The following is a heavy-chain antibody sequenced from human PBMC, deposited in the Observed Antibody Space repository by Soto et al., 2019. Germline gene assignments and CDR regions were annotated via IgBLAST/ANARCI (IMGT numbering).Heavy chain of an antibody. CDR3: AGTAMVTSGYYYYGMDV. CDR1: GYTFTNYG. V-gene: IGHV1-18*01. J-gene: IGHJ6*02. D-gene: IGHD5-18*01. CDR2: ISGYNGNT. Sequence: ASVKVSCKASGYTFTNYGFSWVRQAPGQGLEWMGWISGYNGNTKYAEKFQGRVTMTTDTSTSTAHMELRSLRSDDTAVYYCAGTAMVTSGYYYYGMDVWGQGTTVTVSS.